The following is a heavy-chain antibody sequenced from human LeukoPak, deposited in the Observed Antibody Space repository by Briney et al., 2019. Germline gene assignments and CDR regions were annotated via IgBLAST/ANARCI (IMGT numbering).Heavy chain of an antibody. CDR2: IYTSGST. J-gene: IGHJ3*02. CDR1: GGSISSGSYY. D-gene: IGHD6-6*01. CDR3: ARESIAVSGAFDI. V-gene: IGHV4-61*02. Sequence: SETLSLTCTVSGGSISSGSYYWSWIRQPAGKGLEWIGRIYTSGSTNYNPSLKSRVTISVDTSKNQFSLKLSSVTAADTAVYYCARESIAVSGAFDIWGQGTMVTVSS.